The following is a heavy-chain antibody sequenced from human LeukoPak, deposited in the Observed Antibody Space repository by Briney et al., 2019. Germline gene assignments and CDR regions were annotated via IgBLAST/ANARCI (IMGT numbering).Heavy chain of an antibody. CDR1: GFTFSSYW. CDR2: IKQDGSEK. V-gene: IGHV3-7*01. Sequence: GGSLRLSCAASGFTFSSYWMSWVRQAPGKGLERVANIKQDGSEKYYVDSVKGRFTISRDNAKNSLYLQMNSLRAEDTAVYYCARDLRFVETKGPADRGPQRYWGQGSLVTVSS. J-gene: IGHJ4*02. CDR3: ARDLRFVETKGPADRGPQRY. D-gene: IGHD5/OR15-5a*01.